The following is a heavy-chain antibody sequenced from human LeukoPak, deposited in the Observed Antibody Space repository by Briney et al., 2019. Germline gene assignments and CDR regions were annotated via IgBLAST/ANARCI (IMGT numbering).Heavy chain of an antibody. J-gene: IGHJ4*02. CDR3: ARAPSGFDY. Sequence: SGGSLRLSCAASGFTVSSYYMSWVRQAPGKGLEWVSLIYSGGSTYYADSVKGRFTISRDNSKNTLYLQMNSLRAEDTAVYYCARAPSGFDYWGQGTLVTVSS. CDR2: IYSGGST. CDR1: GFTVSSYY. D-gene: IGHD3-10*01. V-gene: IGHV3-53*01.